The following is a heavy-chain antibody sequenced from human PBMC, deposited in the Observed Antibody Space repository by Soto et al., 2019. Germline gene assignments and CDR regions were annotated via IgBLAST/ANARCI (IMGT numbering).Heavy chain of an antibody. Sequence: QVQLRESGPGLVMPSQTLSLTCTVSGDSISSGNKYWSWIRQPPGKGLEWIGYIFSSGTTYYNPSLKSRLTMSLDASQNQFSLKLNSLTDADTAVYFCARVPSPFDYYYAMDVRGQGTTVTVSS. D-gene: IGHD3-16*01. CDR3: ARVPSPFDYYYAMDV. CDR2: IFSSGTT. J-gene: IGHJ6*02. CDR1: GDSISSGNKY. V-gene: IGHV4-30-4*01.